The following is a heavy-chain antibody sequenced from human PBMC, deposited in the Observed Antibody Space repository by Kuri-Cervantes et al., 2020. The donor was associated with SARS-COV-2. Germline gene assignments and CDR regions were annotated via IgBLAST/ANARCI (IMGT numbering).Heavy chain of an antibody. CDR2: MNPNSGNT. V-gene: IGHV1-8*01. Sequence: ASVKVSCKASGYTFTSYDINWVRQATGQGLEWMGWMNPNSGNTGNAQKFQGRVTMTRNTSISTAYMELSGLRSEDTAVYYCARVDTQGRITMIVVPGAAFDIWGQGKMVTVSS. J-gene: IGHJ3*02. CDR3: ARVDTQGRITMIVVPGAAFDI. CDR1: GYTFTSYD. D-gene: IGHD3-22*01.